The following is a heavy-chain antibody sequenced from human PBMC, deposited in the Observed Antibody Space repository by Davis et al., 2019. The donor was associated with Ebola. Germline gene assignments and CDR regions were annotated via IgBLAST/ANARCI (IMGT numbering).Heavy chain of an antibody. CDR1: GFAFRTNA. Sequence: PGGSLRLSCSASGFAFRTNAMNWVRQAPGKGLEWVSGISGSGARTFYANSVKGRFSISRDNYKDTLYLQMNSLRGEDTAVYYCVRDTSHQLPHWLYYFYGMDVWGQGTTVTVSS. J-gene: IGHJ6*02. D-gene: IGHD2-2*01. V-gene: IGHV3-23*01. CDR3: VRDTSHQLPHWLYYFYGMDV. CDR2: ISGSGART.